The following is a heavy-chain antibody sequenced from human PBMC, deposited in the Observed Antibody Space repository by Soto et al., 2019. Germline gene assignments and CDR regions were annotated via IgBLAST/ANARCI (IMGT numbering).Heavy chain of an antibody. D-gene: IGHD3-3*01. V-gene: IGHV3-48*03. Sequence: SLRLSCAASGFIFSSYEMNWVRQAPGKGLEWVSYISNSGSTIYYADSVEGRFTISRDNTKNSLNLQMNSLRAEDTAVYYCARDLWSGYAFPWGQGTLVTVSS. CDR3: ARDLWSGYAFP. CDR2: ISNSGSTI. CDR1: GFIFSSYE. J-gene: IGHJ5*02.